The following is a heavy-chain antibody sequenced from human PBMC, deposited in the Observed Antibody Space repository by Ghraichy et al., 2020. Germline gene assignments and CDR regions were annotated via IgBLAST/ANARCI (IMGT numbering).Heavy chain of an antibody. CDR1: GFIFSNYA. Sequence: GGSLRLSCAASGFIFSNYAMHWVRQAPGKGLEWVAVTSFDGSNKYYADSVKGRFTISIDNSKNTLYLQMNSLRTEDTAVYYCARDLRARDLVPNSYYGMDVWGQGTAVTVSS. CDR3: ARDLRARDLVPNSYYGMDV. D-gene: IGHD6-13*01. J-gene: IGHJ6*02. CDR2: TSFDGSNK. V-gene: IGHV3-30-3*01.